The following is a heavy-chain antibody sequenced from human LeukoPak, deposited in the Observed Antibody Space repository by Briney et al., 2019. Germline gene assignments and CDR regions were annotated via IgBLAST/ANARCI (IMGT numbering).Heavy chain of an antibody. CDR2: ISYIGST. CDR3: ARDLVTVTKGFDI. Sequence: SETLSLTCAVSDDSFSSHYWTWIRQPPGKGLECIGYISYIGSTNYNPSLTSRVTISMDTSKNQFSLKLSSVTAADTAVYYCARDLVTVTKGFDIWGQGTMVSVSS. J-gene: IGHJ3*02. V-gene: IGHV4-59*11. CDR1: DDSFSSHY. D-gene: IGHD4-17*01.